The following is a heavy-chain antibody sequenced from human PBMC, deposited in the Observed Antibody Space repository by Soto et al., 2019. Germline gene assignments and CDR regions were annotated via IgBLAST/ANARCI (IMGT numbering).Heavy chain of an antibody. Sequence: ASVKFSCKASEYTFTSYAMHWVRQAPGQSLEWMGWINAGNGNTKYSQKFQGRVTITRDTSASTAYMELSSLRSEDTAVYYCARELQGLYYFDYWGLGTLVTVSS. V-gene: IGHV1-3*01. CDR1: EYTFTSYA. J-gene: IGHJ4*02. D-gene: IGHD4-4*01. CDR3: ARELQGLYYFDY. CDR2: INAGNGNT.